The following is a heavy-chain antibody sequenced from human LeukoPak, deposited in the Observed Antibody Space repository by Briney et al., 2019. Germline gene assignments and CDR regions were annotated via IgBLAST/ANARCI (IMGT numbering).Heavy chain of an antibody. CDR1: GFTFSSYS. V-gene: IGHV3-21*04. D-gene: IGHD4-11*01. CDR2: IRFTGSYI. Sequence: GGSLRLSCAASGFTFSSYSMNWVRQAPGRGLEWVSSIRFTGSYIYYADSVKGRFTISRDNSKNTVYLQMNSLRVEDTAVYYCARGRQCDFWGQGTLVTVSS. J-gene: IGHJ4*02. CDR3: ARGRQCDF.